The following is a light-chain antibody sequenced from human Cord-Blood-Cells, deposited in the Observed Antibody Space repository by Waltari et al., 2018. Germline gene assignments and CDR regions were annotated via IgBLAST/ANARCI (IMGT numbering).Light chain of an antibody. CDR2: DVS. CDR3: SSYTSSSTWV. CDR1: SRDVGGYNY. Sequence: QSALTQPASVSGSPGQSITISCTGTSRDVGGYNYVSWYTQHPGKAPKLMIYDVSNRPSGVSNRFSGSKSGNTASLTISGLQAEDEADYYCSSYTSSSTWVFGGGTKLTVL. V-gene: IGLV2-14*01. J-gene: IGLJ3*02.